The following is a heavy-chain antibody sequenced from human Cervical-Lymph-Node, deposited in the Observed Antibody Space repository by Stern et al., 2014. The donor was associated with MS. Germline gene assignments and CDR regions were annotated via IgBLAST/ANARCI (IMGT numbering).Heavy chain of an antibody. D-gene: IGHD2-8*01. CDR1: GFTLNGYA. V-gene: IGHV3-30*03. CDR2: ISSDGSNQ. Sequence: VQLGHSGGGVVQPGRSLRLSCAASGFTLNGYAMHWVRQAPGKGLEWVAVISSDGSNQYFGDSVKGRFTISRDDTKNTVNLQMNSLRPEDTAVYRCARLMVRRLFYYAMDVWGQGTTVTVSS. CDR3: ARLMVRRLFYYAMDV. J-gene: IGHJ6*02.